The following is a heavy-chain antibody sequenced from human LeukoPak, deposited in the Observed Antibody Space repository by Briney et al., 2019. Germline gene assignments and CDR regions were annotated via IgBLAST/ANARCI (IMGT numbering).Heavy chain of an antibody. Sequence: GGSLRLSCAASRFTLSSYVMHWVRQAPGKGLEWMSAISYDGNNEYYADSVKGRFTISRDNSKSTLYLQLNSLRAEDSAVYYCARDFNPSNYYYYMDVWGKGTTVTVSS. CDR3: ARDFNPSNYYYYMDV. CDR2: ISYDGNNE. J-gene: IGHJ6*03. V-gene: IGHV3-30*04. CDR1: RFTLSSYV. D-gene: IGHD1-14*01.